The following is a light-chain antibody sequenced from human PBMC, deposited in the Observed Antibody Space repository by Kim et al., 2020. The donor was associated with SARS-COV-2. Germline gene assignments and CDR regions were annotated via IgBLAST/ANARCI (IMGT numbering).Light chain of an antibody. CDR2: DST. J-gene: IGLJ3*02. CDR3: LLSYSGVWV. CDR1: TGPVTSSHF. Sequence: GETVTLACSSSTGPVTSSHFPYWFQQRPGQAPRTLISDSTNTRSWTPARFSGSLLGDKAALTLSGAQPEDEADYYCLLSYSGVWVFGGGTRLTVL. V-gene: IGLV7-46*01.